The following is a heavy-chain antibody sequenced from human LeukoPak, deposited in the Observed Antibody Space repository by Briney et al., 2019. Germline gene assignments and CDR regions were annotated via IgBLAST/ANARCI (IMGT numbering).Heavy chain of an antibody. Sequence: SQTLSLICTVSGGSISSGDYYWSWIREPPGKGLEWIGYIYYSGSTYYNPSLKSRVTISVDTSKNQFSLKLSSVTAADTAVYYCARGPYGDYVRHYYYGMDVWGQGTTVTVSS. CDR2: IYYSGST. CDR1: GGSISSGDYY. V-gene: IGHV4-30-4*01. CDR3: ARGPYGDYVRHYYYGMDV. D-gene: IGHD4-17*01. J-gene: IGHJ6*02.